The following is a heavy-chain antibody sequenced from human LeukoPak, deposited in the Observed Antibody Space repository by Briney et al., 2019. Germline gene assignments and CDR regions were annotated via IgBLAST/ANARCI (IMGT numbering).Heavy chain of an antibody. V-gene: IGHV4-59*01. CDR1: GGSISSYY. CDR2: IYYSGST. CDR3: ARESILTGYTNYYYYYMDV. J-gene: IGHJ6*03. Sequence: SETLSLTCTVSGGSISSYYWSWIRQPPGKGLEWIGYIYYSGSTNYNPSLKSRVTISVDTSKNQFSLKLSSVTAADTAVYYCARESILTGYTNYYYYYMDVWGKGTTVTISS. D-gene: IGHD3-9*01.